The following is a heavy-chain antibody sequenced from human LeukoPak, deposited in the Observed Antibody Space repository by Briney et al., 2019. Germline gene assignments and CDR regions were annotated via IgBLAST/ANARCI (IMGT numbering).Heavy chain of an antibody. CDR2: ISAYNGNT. J-gene: IGHJ3*02. CDR1: GHTFTSYG. Sequence: ASVKVSCKASGHTFTSYGISWVRQAPGQGLEWMGWISAYNGNTNYAQKLQGRVTMTTDTSTSTAYMELRSLRSDDTAVYYCARAPRRDDAFDIWGQGTMVTVSS. CDR3: ARAPRRDDAFDI. V-gene: IGHV1-18*01.